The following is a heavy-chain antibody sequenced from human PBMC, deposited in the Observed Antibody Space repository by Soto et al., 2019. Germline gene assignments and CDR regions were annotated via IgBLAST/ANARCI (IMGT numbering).Heavy chain of an antibody. V-gene: IGHV1-3*01. CDR1: GYTFTSYA. Sequence: ASVKVSCKASGYTFTSYALHCVRQAPGQRLEWMGWVNAGNGNTKYSQKFQGRVTITRDTSTSTAYMELSSLRSEDTAVYYCARDLPPIDYWGQGTLVTVSS. CDR3: ARDLPPIDY. CDR2: VNAGNGNT. J-gene: IGHJ4*02.